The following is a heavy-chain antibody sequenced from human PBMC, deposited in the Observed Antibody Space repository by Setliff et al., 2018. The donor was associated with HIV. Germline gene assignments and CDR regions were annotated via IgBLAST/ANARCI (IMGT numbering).Heavy chain of an antibody. Sequence: GGSLRLSCAASGFTFSNYWMSWVRQAPGKGLEWVANIKQDGSEKYYVDSVKGRFTISRDNAKNSLYLQMNSLRAEDTAVYYCARASPLLAARRFDYWGQGTLVTVSS. J-gene: IGHJ4*02. D-gene: IGHD6-6*01. CDR2: IKQDGSEK. CDR1: GFTFSNYW. CDR3: ARASPLLAARRFDY. V-gene: IGHV3-7*03.